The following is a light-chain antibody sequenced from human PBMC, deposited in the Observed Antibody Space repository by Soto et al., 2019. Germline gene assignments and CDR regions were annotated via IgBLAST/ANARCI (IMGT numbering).Light chain of an antibody. Sequence: AIQMTQSPSSLSASVGDRVTITCRASQGIRNDLDWFQQKPGKAPKLLIYAASNLQSGVPARFSGSGSGTDFTLTISSLQPEDFATYYCQQLNSYPPLTFGGGTKVDIK. CDR2: AAS. V-gene: IGKV1-6*01. CDR3: QQLNSYPPLT. J-gene: IGKJ4*01. CDR1: QGIRND.